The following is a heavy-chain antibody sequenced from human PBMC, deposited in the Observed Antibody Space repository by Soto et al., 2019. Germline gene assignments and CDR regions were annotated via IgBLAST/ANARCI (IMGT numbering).Heavy chain of an antibody. Sequence: GESLKISCKGFGYNFPDYWIAWVLQMPWKDLEWIGFIYPGNSETRYSPSFQGQVTISADKSLTTAHLQWRSLKASDTAMYYWARPKSTGSFTTFDYWGQGTLVTVSS. J-gene: IGHJ4*02. CDR3: ARPKSTGSFTTFDY. CDR2: IYPGNSET. V-gene: IGHV5-51*01. CDR1: GYNFPDYW. D-gene: IGHD2-8*02.